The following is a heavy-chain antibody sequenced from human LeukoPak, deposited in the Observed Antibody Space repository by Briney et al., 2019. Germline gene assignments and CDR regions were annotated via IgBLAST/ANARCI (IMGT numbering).Heavy chain of an antibody. V-gene: IGHV3-48*01. J-gene: IGHJ4*02. Sequence: TGGSLRLSCAASGFPFSSYSMNWVRQAPGKGLEWVSYISASGSNIYYLDAVKGRFTVSRDNAMNSLFLQMNRPRAEGTAIYYCVRVKGTYFDFWGQGTLVTVSS. D-gene: IGHD1-1*01. CDR1: GFPFSSYS. CDR2: ISASGSNI. CDR3: VRVKGTYFDF.